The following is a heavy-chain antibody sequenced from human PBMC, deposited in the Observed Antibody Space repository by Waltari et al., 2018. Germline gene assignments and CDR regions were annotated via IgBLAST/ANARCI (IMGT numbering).Heavy chain of an antibody. J-gene: IGHJ6*02. CDR3: VKDRTPPYCGGHCPGFYGVDV. CDR1: GFTFNNYA. Sequence: EVKLLESGGVPIQPGGSLTLSCEVSGFTFNNYAVGWVRQAPGKGPQWVSGLSGNGVYVFYADFAKGRFTMSRDNVRNMVYLEMSGLRAEDTAIYYCVKDRTPPYCGGHCPGFYGVDVWGQGTMVTVSS. V-gene: IGHV3-23*01. CDR2: LSGNGVYV. D-gene: IGHD2-21*02.